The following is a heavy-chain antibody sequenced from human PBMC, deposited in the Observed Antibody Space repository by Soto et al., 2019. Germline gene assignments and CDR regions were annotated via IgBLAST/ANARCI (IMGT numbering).Heavy chain of an antibody. Sequence: TSETLSLTCSVSGGSIGSYYWSWIRQPPGKGLEWIGYIYYSGSYNYNPSLKSRVTISLDTSKKQFSLKLSSVTAADTAVYYCAGGEKFYYLTSGYPHWLASWGQGTLVTVYS. CDR2: IYYSGSY. V-gene: IGHV4-59*01. D-gene: IGHD3-22*01. CDR3: AGGEKFYYLTSGYPHWLAS. J-gene: IGHJ5*01. CDR1: GGSIGSYY.